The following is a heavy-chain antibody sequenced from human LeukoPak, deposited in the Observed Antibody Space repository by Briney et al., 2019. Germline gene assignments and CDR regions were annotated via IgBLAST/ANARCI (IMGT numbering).Heavy chain of an antibody. CDR2: ISAYNGNT. CDR1: GYTFTSYG. J-gene: IGHJ4*02. CDR3: AVYAPGYCSGGSCYSVIDYFDY. D-gene: IGHD2-15*01. Sequence: GASVKVSCKASGYTFTSYGISWVRQAPGQGLEWMGWISAYNGNTNYAQKLQGRVTMTTDTSTSTAYKELRSLRSDDTAVYYCAVYAPGYCSGGSCYSVIDYFDYWCQGTLVTVSS. V-gene: IGHV1-18*01.